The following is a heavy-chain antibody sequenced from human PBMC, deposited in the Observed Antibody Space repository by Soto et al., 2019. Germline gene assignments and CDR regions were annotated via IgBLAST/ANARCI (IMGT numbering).Heavy chain of an antibody. Sequence: PSETLSLTCTVSGGSISSYYWSWIRQPPGKGLEWIGYIYYSGSTYYNPSLKSRVTISVDTSKNQFSLKLSSVTAADTAVYYCARDTEYWGQGTLVTVSS. J-gene: IGHJ4*02. CDR1: GGSISSYY. V-gene: IGHV4-59*12. CDR2: IYYSGST. CDR3: ARDTEY.